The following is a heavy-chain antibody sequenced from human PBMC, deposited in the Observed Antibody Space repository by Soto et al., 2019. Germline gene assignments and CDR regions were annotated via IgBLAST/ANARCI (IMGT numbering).Heavy chain of an antibody. J-gene: IGHJ4*02. CDR2: IDLTDSYT. V-gene: IGHV5-10-1*01. CDR1: GYSFRNNW. D-gene: IGHD3-22*01. Sequence: LGESLNISCKGSGYSFRNNWITWVRQIPGKGLEWMGRIDLTDSYTSYSPSFQGYVSVSTDTSVNTTYLPWSSLRASDTSIYYCARHGGDNYVSSGYHYGFDYWGQGTPVTVSS. CDR3: ARHGGDNYVSSGYHYGFDY.